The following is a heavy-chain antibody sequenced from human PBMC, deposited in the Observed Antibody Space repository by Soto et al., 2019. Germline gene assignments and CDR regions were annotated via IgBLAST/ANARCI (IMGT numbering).Heavy chain of an antibody. CDR1: GFTFSSYG. D-gene: IGHD2-15*01. J-gene: IGHJ6*02. CDR2: ISYDGSNK. Sequence: QVQLVESGGGVVQPGRSLRLSCAASGFTFSSYGMHWVRQAPGKGLEWVAVISYDGSNKYYADSVKGRFTISRDNSKNTLYLQMNSLRAEDTAVYYCAKTMLPAQRSYGMDVWGQGTTVTVSS. V-gene: IGHV3-30*18. CDR3: AKTMLPAQRSYGMDV.